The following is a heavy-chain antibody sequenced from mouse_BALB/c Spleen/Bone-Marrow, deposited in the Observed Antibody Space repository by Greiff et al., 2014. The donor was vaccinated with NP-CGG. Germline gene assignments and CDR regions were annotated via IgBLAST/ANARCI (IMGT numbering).Heavy chain of an antibody. J-gene: IGHJ2*01. CDR2: ITYDGSN. CDR3: ARDRGFDY. Sequence: DVKLQESGPGLVKPSQSLSLTCSVTGYSITSGYYWSWLRQFPGNKLEWMGYITYDGSNNYNPSLKNRISITRDTSKNQFFLKLNSVTTEDTATYYCARDRGFDYWGQGTTLTVSS. V-gene: IGHV3-6*01. CDR1: GYSITSGYY.